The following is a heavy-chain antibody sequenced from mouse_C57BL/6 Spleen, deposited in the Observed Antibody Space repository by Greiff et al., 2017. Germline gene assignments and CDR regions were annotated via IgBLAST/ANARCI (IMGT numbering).Heavy chain of an antibody. V-gene: IGHV1-69*01. CDR1: GYTFTSYW. D-gene: IGHD1-2*01. CDR3: ARSPTAFSYYFDY. CDR2: IDPSDSYT. J-gene: IGHJ2*01. Sequence: VQLQQPGAELVMPGASVKLSCKASGYTFTSYWMHWVKQRPGQGLEWIGEIDPSDSYTNYNQKFKGKSTLTVDKSSSTAYMQLSSLTSEDSAVYYCARSPTAFSYYFDYWGQGTTLTVSS.